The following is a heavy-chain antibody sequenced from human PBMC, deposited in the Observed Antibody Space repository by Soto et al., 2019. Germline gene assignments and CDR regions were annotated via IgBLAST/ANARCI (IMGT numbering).Heavy chain of an antibody. D-gene: IGHD1-1*01. CDR1: GFTFSSYS. Sequence: EEQLAESGGGLVKPGGSLRLSCVASGFTFSSYSINWVRQAPGKGLEWVSSISSSSSYIYYADSVKGRFTISRDNAENYVYLQITSLTADNTAVYYCARTGTKIDCYFDLWGRGTLVNVSS. CDR3: ARTGTKIDCYFDL. J-gene: IGHJ2*01. CDR2: ISSSSSYI. V-gene: IGHV3-21*01.